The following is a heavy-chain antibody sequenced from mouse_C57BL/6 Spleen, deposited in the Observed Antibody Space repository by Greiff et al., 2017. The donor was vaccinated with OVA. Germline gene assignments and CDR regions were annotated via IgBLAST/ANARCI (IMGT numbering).Heavy chain of an antibody. V-gene: IGHV1-22*01. D-gene: IGHD1-1*01. CDR2: INPNNGGT. CDR3: ARRDCGMSHYFEV. Sequence: EVPLQQSGPELVKPGASVKMSCKASGYPFTSYNLHWVKQSHGQSLERIGYINPNNGGTSYNQKFKSKATLTVNKSSSTAYMELRSLTSEESAVDYWARRDCGMSHYFEVWGKGTTVTVSS. J-gene: IGHJ1*03. CDR1: GYPFTSYN.